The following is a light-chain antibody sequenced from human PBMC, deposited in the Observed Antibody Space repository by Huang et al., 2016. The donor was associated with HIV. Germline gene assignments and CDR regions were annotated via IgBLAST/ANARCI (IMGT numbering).Light chain of an antibody. CDR2: GAS. J-gene: IGKJ2*01. Sequence: EIVLTQSPGTLSLSPGERATLSCRASQSIRSTFLAWDQQKPGQAPRLLIYGASSRATGIPDRFGGSGSGTDFTLTISRLEPEDFAVYYCQQYGSSPPYTFGQGTKLEIK. CDR1: QSIRSTF. CDR3: QQYGSSPPYT. V-gene: IGKV3-20*01.